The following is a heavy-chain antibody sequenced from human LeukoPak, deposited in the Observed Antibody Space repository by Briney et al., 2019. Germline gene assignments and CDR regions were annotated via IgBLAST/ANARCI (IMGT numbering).Heavy chain of an antibody. V-gene: IGHV4-31*03. CDR2: IYYSGST. CDR3: ARAMTYYDFWSGYSPDAFDI. J-gene: IGHJ3*02. Sequence: SETLSLTCTVSGGSISSGVYYWSWIRQHPGKGLEWIGYIYYSGSTYYNPSLKSRVTISVDTSKNQFSLKLSSVTAADTAVYYCARAMTYYDFWSGYSPDAFDIWGQGTMVTVSS. D-gene: IGHD3-3*01. CDR1: GGSISSGVYY.